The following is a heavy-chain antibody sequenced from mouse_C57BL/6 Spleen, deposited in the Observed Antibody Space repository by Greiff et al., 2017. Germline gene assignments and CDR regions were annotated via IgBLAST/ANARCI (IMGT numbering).Heavy chain of an antibody. D-gene: IGHD1-1*01. CDR1: GYAFSSSW. CDR3: ARSPLLHYYGSSLYYFDY. CDR2: IYPGDGDT. Sequence: VKLQESGPELVKPGASVKISCKASGYAFSSSWMNWVKQRPGKGLEWIGRIYPGDGDTNYNGKFKGKATLTADKSSSTAYMQLSSLTSEDSAVYFCARSPLLHYYGSSLYYFDYWGQGTTLTVSS. V-gene: IGHV1-82*01. J-gene: IGHJ2*01.